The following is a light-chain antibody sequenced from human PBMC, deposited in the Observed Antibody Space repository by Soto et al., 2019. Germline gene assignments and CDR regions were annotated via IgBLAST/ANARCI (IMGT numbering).Light chain of an antibody. CDR1: SSDVGAYDY. Sequence: QSALTQPRSVSGSPGQSVTISCTGTSSDVGAYDYVSWYQQHPGKAPKLMIYDVTKRPSGVPDRFSGFRSGNTASLTISGLQAEDDADYYCCSYAGTYTFYVFGGGTQLTVL. CDR3: CSYAGTYTFYV. V-gene: IGLV2-11*01. CDR2: DVT. J-gene: IGLJ7*01.